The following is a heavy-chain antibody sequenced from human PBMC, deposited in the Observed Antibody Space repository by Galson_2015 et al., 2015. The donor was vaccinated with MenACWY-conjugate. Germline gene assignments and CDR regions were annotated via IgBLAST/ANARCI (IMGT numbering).Heavy chain of an antibody. V-gene: IGHV3-23*01. CDR3: AKTYNNNWPPACWFGI. Sequence: SLRLSCADSGLSFSHYVMSWVRQAPGKGLEWVSSISFPGDSTYYADSVKGRFTISRDNSQNTLYLQMNSLRVEDTAVYYCAKTYNNNWPPACWFGIWGQGTLVTVSS. CDR2: ISFPGDST. J-gene: IGHJ4*02. CDR1: GLSFSHYV. D-gene: IGHD3-10*01.